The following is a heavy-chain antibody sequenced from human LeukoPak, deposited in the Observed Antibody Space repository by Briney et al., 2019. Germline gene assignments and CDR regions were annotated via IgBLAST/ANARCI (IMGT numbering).Heavy chain of an antibody. D-gene: IGHD6-13*01. CDR3: AKTRPLDSSSWSHGDY. V-gene: IGHV3-30*04. CDR1: GFTFNDYI. J-gene: IGHJ4*02. Sequence: GRSLRLSCAASGFTFNDYIIHWVRQAPGKGLEWVALISYDGSSEYYADSVKGRFTISRDNSKNTLYLQMNSLRAEDTAVYYCAKTRPLDSSSWSHGDYWGQGTLVTVSS. CDR2: ISYDGSSE.